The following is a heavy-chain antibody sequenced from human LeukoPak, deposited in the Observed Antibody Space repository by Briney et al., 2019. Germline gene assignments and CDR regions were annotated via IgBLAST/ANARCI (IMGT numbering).Heavy chain of an antibody. CDR2: ISGNGGST. V-gene: IGHV3-23*01. Sequence: GGSLRLSCAASGFTFSNYAMNWVRQAPGKGLEWVSGISGNGGSTYYADSVKGRFTISRDNSKNSLYLQMNSLRAEDTAVFYCARDQYDTWSRKGNFDSWGQGTLVIVSS. CDR3: ARDQYDTWSRKGNFDS. CDR1: GFTFSNYA. J-gene: IGHJ4*02. D-gene: IGHD3-3*01.